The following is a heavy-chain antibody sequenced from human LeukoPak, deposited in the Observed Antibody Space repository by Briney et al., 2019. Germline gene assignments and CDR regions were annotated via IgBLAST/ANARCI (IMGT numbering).Heavy chain of an antibody. CDR3: ARDSVTMVRGVILSHFDP. D-gene: IGHD3-10*01. V-gene: IGHV4-4*02. CDR1: GGSISSSNW. CDR2: IYHSGST. J-gene: IGHJ5*02. Sequence: SGTLSLTCAVSGGSISSSNWWSWVRQPPGKGLEWIGEIYHSGSTNYNPSLKSRVTISVDKSRNQFSLKLSSVTAADTAVYYCARDSVTMVRGVILSHFDPWGQGTLVTVSS.